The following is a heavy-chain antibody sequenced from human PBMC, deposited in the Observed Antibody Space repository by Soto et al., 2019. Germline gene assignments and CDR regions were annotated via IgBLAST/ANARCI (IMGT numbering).Heavy chain of an antibody. J-gene: IGHJ3*02. D-gene: IGHD2-15*01. Sequence: QVQLQESGPGLVKPSETLSLTCTVSGGSISSYYWSWIRQPPGRGLEWIGYIYYSGSTNYNPSLKSRVTISVDTSKNQFSPKLSSVTAADTAVYYCARGVVVVGTRAFDIWGQGTMVTVSS. CDR1: GGSISSYY. V-gene: IGHV4-59*01. CDR3: ARGVVVVGTRAFDI. CDR2: IYYSGST.